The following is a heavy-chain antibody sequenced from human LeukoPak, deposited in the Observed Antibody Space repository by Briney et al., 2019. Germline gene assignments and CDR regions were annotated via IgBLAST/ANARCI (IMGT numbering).Heavy chain of an antibody. J-gene: IGHJ4*02. D-gene: IGHD6-19*01. Sequence: GESLKISFKGSGYSFTSYWIGWVRQMPGKGLEWMGIIYPGDSDARYSPSFQGQVTISADKSISTAYLQWSSLKASDTAMYYCARRGHLAVAGGDYWGQGTLVTVSS. CDR1: GYSFTSYW. CDR3: ARRGHLAVAGGDY. V-gene: IGHV5-51*01. CDR2: IYPGDSDA.